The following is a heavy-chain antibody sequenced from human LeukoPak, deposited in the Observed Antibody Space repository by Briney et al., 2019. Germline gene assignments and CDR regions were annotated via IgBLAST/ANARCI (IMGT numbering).Heavy chain of an antibody. V-gene: IGHV1-2*02. CDR3: ARAHDYGDYFDY. J-gene: IGHJ4*02. Sequence: ASVKVSCYASGYTFTGYYMHWVRQAPGQGLEWMGWINPNSGGTNYAQKFQGRVTMTRDTSISTAYMELSRLRSDDTAVYYCARAHDYGDYFDYWGQGTLVTVSS. D-gene: IGHD4-17*01. CDR2: INPNSGGT. CDR1: GYTFTGYY.